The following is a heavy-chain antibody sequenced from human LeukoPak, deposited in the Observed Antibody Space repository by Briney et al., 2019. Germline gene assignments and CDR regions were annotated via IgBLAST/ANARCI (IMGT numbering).Heavy chain of an antibody. D-gene: IGHD1-26*01. CDR3: ARHEDGGSYYGFDY. Sequence: SETLSLTCTVSGGSISSYYWSWIRQPPGKGLEWIGYIYTSGSTNYNPSLKSRVTISVDTSKNQFSLKLSSVTAADTAVYYCARHEDGGSYYGFDYWGQGTLVTVSS. CDR1: GGSISSYY. CDR2: IYTSGST. J-gene: IGHJ4*02. V-gene: IGHV4-4*09.